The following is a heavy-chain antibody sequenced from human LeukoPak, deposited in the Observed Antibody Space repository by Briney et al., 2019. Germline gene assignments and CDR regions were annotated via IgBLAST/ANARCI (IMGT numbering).Heavy chain of an antibody. CDR2: IRYDGSNK. D-gene: IGHD5-18*01. Sequence: GGSLRLSCAASGFTFSSYGRHWVRQAPGKGLEWVAFIRYDGSNKYYADSVKGRFTISRDNSKNTLYLQMNSLRAEDTAVYYCAKDSGGYSYGYSWFDPWGQGTLVTVSS. J-gene: IGHJ5*02. CDR1: GFTFSSYG. V-gene: IGHV3-30*02. CDR3: AKDSGGYSYGYSWFDP.